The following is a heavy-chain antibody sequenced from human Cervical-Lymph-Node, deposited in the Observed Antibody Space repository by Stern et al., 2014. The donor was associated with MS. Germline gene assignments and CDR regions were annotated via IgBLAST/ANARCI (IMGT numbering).Heavy chain of an antibody. CDR1: GFSLSNARMG. V-gene: IGHV2-26*01. J-gene: IGHJ4*02. D-gene: IGHD3-16*01. Sequence: EESGPVLVKPTETLTLTCTVSGFSLSNARMGVSWIRQPPGKALEWLAHLFPKYEKAYRTSLKSRLTISKDTSKSQVVLTVTNMDPVDTATYYCARMSGSILYAWGNYFDYWGQGILVIVSS. CDR3: ARMSGSILYAWGNYFDY. CDR2: LFPKYEK.